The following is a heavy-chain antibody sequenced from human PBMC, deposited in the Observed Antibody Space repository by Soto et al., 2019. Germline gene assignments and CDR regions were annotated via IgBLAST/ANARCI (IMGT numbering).Heavy chain of an antibody. CDR1: GFTFSNYA. D-gene: IGHD1-1*01. CDR3: AKPSHLSRDGYSFDH. CDR2: ISGSGGST. J-gene: IGHJ4*02. Sequence: PVGSLRLSCAASGFTFSNYAMSWVRQAPGKGLEWVSTISGSGGSTHYTDSVKGRFAISRDNSKNTLYLQMNSLRAEDTAVYYCAKPSHLSRDGYSFDHWGQGTLVTVSS. V-gene: IGHV3-23*01.